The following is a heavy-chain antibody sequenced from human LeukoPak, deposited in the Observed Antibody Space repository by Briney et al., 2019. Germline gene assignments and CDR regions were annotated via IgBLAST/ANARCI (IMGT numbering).Heavy chain of an antibody. CDR3: ARALEMATIRNWFDP. CDR1: GGTFSSYA. CDR2: IIPILGIA. J-gene: IGHJ5*02. V-gene: IGHV1-69*04. Sequence: SVKVSCKASGGTFSSYAIIWVRQAPGQGLEWMGRIIPILGIANYAQKFQGRVTITADKSTSTAYMELSSLRSEDTAVYYCARALEMATIRNWFDPWGQGTLVTVSS. D-gene: IGHD5-24*01.